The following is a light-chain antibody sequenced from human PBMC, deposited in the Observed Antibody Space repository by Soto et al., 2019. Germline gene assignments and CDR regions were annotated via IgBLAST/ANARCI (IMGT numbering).Light chain of an antibody. J-gene: IGLJ1*01. CDR3: AAWDDSLNGYV. V-gene: IGLV1-44*01. Sequence: QSVLTQPPSASGTPGQRVTISCSGSSSNIGSNSVNWYQQLPGTAPKLLIHSSDQRPSGVPDRFSGSKYGTSGSLAISGLQSEDEADYYCAAWDDSLNGYVFGTGTKVTVL. CDR1: SSNIGSNS. CDR2: SSD.